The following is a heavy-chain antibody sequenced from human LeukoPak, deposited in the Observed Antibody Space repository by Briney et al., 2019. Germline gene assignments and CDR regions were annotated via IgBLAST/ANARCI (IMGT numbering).Heavy chain of an antibody. CDR3: ARFGSLREPILDY. CDR2: IYYTGTA. J-gene: IGHJ4*02. D-gene: IGHD3-16*01. V-gene: IGHV4-59*01. Sequence: SETLSLTCTVSGVSLTSYYWSWIRQPPGKGLEWIGYIYYTGTANYNPSLKSRVTISVDTSKNQFSLKLSSVTAADTAVYYCARFGSLREPILDYWGQGTLVTVSS. CDR1: GVSLTSYY.